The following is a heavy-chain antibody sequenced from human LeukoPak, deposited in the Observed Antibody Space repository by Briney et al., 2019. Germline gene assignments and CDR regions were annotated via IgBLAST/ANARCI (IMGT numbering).Heavy chain of an antibody. D-gene: IGHD2-2*01. CDR2: INPNSGGT. CDR1: GYTFTGYY. CDR3: ARDRVPAALIEGHYFDY. Sequence: GASVKVSCKASGYTFTGYYMHWVRQAPGQGLEWMGWINPNSGGTNYAQKFQGRVTMTRDTSISTAYMELSRLRSGDTAVYYCARDRVPAALIEGHYFDYWGQGTLVTVSS. J-gene: IGHJ4*02. V-gene: IGHV1-2*02.